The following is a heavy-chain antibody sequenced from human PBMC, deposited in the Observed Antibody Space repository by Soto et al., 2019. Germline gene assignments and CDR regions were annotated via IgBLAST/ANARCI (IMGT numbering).Heavy chain of an antibody. V-gene: IGHV1-18*01. J-gene: IGHJ4*02. CDR2: IKAYSGNT. CDR1: GYTFATST. Sequence: GPEAKKPGASVKVSCKASGYTFATSTISWLRQAPGQGPEWMGWIKAYSGNTNYAQKLQGRLTMTTATSTSTAYMELRSLTTDNTAIYYCAIADYGDDDYWGQGTLVTVSS. CDR3: AIADYGDDDY. D-gene: IGHD4-17*01.